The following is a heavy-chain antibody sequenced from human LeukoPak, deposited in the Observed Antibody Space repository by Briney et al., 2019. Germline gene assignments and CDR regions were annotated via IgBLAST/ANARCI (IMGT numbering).Heavy chain of an antibody. CDR2: INPNSGGT. V-gene: IGHV1-2*02. CDR1: GYTFTGYY. D-gene: IGHD1-7*01. CDR3: ARVRTGTTVYTDV. J-gene: IGHJ6*03. Sequence: GASVKVSCKASGYTFTGYYMHWVRQAPGQGLEWMGWINPNSGGTNYAQKFQGGVTMTRDTSISTAYMELSRLRSDDTAVYYCARVRTGTTVYTDVWGKGTTVTVSS.